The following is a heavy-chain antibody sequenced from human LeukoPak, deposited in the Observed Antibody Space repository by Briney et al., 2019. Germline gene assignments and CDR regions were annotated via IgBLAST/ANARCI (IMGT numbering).Heavy chain of an antibody. V-gene: IGHV4-59*01. CDR2: IYYSGST. CDR3: ARARPAYYYDSSGYYYFDY. J-gene: IGHJ4*02. CDR1: SGSISSYY. D-gene: IGHD3-22*01. Sequence: PSETLSLTCTVSSGSISSYYWSWIRQPPGKGLEWVGYIYYSGSTNYNPSLKSRVTISVDTSKNQFSLKLSSVTAADTAVYYCARARPAYYYDSSGYYYFDYWGQGTLVTVSS.